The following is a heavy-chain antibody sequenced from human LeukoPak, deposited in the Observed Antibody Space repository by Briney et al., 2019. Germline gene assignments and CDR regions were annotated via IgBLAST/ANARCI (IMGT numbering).Heavy chain of an antibody. CDR1: GFSFSNHW. CDR3: TRDVSQSSSWYGEFDY. CDR2: INSDGSST. V-gene: IGHV3-74*03. Sequence: GGSLRLSCAASGFSFSNHWTYCVRQVPGKGLVWVSRINSDGSSTTYADSVKGRFTISRDNAKNTLYLQMNSLRDEDTAVYYCTRDVSQSSSWYGEFDYWGQGTQVTVSS. J-gene: IGHJ4*02. D-gene: IGHD6-13*01.